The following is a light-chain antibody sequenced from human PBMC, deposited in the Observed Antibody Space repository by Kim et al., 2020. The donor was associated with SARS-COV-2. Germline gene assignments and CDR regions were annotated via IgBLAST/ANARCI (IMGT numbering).Light chain of an antibody. CDR3: QQTYSIPPYT. Sequence: SASVGDRITSTCRESQSISHYLNWYQQKPGIAPKLLIDAASSLQGGVPSRFSGSGSGTDFTLTISSLQPEDFATYYCQQTYSIPPYTFGQGTKRRS. CDR2: AAS. J-gene: IGKJ2*01. CDR1: QSISHY. V-gene: IGKV1-39*01.